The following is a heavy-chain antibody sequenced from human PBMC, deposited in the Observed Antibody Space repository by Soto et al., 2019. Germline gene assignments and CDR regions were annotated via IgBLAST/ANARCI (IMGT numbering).Heavy chain of an antibody. CDR1: GFTFSDYY. CDR3: ASKQLVLGDGFDI. D-gene: IGHD6-13*01. Sequence: GCLRLSCAASGFTFSDYYMSWIRQAPGKGLEWVSYISSSGSTIYYADSVKGRFTISRDNAKNSLYLQMNSLRAEDTAVYYCASKQLVLGDGFDIWGQGTMVTVSS. V-gene: IGHV3-11*01. CDR2: ISSSGSTI. J-gene: IGHJ3*02.